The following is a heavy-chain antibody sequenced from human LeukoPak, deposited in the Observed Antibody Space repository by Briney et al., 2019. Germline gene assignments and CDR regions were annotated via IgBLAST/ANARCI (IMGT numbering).Heavy chain of an antibody. CDR3: ARTPGGQFFDY. CDR2: IYSGGCT. CDR1: GFTVSSNY. V-gene: IGHV3-53*01. D-gene: IGHD3-16*01. J-gene: IGHJ4*02. Sequence: GGSLRLSCAASGFTVSSNYMSWVRQAPGKGLEWVSVIYSGGCTYYADSVKGRFTISRDNSKNTLYLQMNSLRAEDTAVYYCARTPGGQFFDYWGQGTLVTVSS.